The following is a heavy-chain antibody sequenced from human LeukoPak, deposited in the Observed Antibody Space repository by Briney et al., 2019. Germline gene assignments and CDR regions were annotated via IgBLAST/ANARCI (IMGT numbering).Heavy chain of an antibody. V-gene: IGHV3-48*04. Sequence: PGGSLRLSCAASGFTFSSYSMNWVRQAPGKGLEWVSYISSSGSTIYYADSVKGRFTISRDNAKNSLYLQMNSLRAEDTAVYYCARDIAVRVFDYWGQGTLVTVSS. CDR3: ARDIAVRVFDY. D-gene: IGHD6-13*01. J-gene: IGHJ4*02. CDR1: GFTFSSYS. CDR2: ISSSGSTI.